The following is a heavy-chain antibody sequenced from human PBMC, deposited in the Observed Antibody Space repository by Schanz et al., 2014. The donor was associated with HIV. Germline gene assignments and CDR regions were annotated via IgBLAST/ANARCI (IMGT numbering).Heavy chain of an antibody. J-gene: IGHJ4*02. D-gene: IGHD3-22*01. Sequence: QVQLQESGPGLVKPSETLSLTCTVSGGSISSYYWSWIRQPPGKGLEWIGYIYYSGSTNYNPSLKSRVTISVDTSKNQFSLKLSSVTAADTAVYYCARSYYYDGSPLPLDSWGQGTLVTVSS. CDR1: GGSISSYY. V-gene: IGHV4-59*01. CDR3: ARSYYYDGSPLPLDS. CDR2: IYYSGST.